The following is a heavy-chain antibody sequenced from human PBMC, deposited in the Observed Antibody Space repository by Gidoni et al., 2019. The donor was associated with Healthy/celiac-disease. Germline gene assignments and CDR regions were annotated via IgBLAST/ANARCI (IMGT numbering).Heavy chain of an antibody. CDR3: AKDRDDYGDYVFDY. CDR1: GFTFSSYV. J-gene: IGHJ4*02. CDR2: ISGSGGRT. V-gene: IGHV3-23*01. D-gene: IGHD4-17*01. Sequence: EVQLLESGGDLVQPGGSLRLSCASSGFTFSSYVMSWGRQAPGKELECVSSISGSGGRTYYTDSVKGRFTISRDNSKNTLSLQMNSLRAEDTAGYDCAKDRDDYGDYVFDYWGQGTLVTVSS.